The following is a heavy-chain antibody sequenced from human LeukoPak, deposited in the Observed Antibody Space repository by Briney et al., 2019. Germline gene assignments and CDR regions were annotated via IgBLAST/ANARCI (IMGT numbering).Heavy chain of an antibody. Sequence: PSETLSLTCTVSGGSISSYYWSWIRQPPGKGLEWIGYIYYSGSTNYNPSLKSRVTISVDTSKNQFSLKLSSVTAADTAVYYCARVHGSGSPLGAYYYDYWGQGTLVTVSS. CDR2: IYYSGST. V-gene: IGHV4-59*01. J-gene: IGHJ4*02. CDR1: GGSISSYY. D-gene: IGHD3-10*01. CDR3: ARVHGSGSPLGAYYYDY.